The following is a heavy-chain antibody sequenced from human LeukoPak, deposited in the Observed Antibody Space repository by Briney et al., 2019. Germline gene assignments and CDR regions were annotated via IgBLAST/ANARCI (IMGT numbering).Heavy chain of an antibody. D-gene: IGHD2-2*01. V-gene: IGHV3-23*01. CDR3: AKMNCSSTSCSLFDP. J-gene: IGHJ5*02. CDR2: ISGSGGST. Sequence: PGGSLRLSCAASGFTFSSYAMSWVRQAPGKGLEWVSAISGSGGSTYYADSVKGRFTISRDNSKNTLYLQMNSLRAEDTAVYYCAKMNCSSTSCSLFDPWGQGTLVTVSS. CDR1: GFTFSSYA.